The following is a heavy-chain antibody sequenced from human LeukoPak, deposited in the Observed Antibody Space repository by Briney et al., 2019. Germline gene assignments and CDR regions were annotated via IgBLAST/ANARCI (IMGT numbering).Heavy chain of an antibody. CDR1: GFTFGDYA. J-gene: IGHJ6*02. Sequence: GGSLRLSCTASGFTFGDYAMSWVRQAPGEGLEWVGFIRSKAYGGTTEYAASVKGRFTISRDDSKSIAYLQMNSLKTEGTAVYYCTRGSGAPYDSSGYYRAYYYYYYGMDVWGQGTTVTVSS. D-gene: IGHD3-22*01. CDR2: IRSKAYGGTT. CDR3: TRGSGAPYDSSGYYRAYYYYYYGMDV. V-gene: IGHV3-49*04.